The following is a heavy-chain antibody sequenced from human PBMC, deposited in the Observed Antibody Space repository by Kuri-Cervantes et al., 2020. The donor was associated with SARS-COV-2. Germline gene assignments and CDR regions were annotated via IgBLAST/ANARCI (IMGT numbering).Heavy chain of an antibody. J-gene: IGHJ3*02. Sequence: GESLKISCAASGFTFSSYAMHWVRQAPGKGLEWVAVISYGGSNKYYADSVKGRFTISRDNSKNTLYLQMNSLRAEDTAVYYCARGWDAFDIWGQGTMVTVSS. V-gene: IGHV3-30-3*01. CDR3: ARGWDAFDI. CDR1: GFTFSSYA. CDR2: ISYGGSNK. D-gene: IGHD5-24*01.